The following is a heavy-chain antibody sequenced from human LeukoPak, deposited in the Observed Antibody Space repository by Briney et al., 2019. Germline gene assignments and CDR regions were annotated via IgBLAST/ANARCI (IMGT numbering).Heavy chain of an antibody. D-gene: IGHD5-18*01. CDR2: IYSGGST. CDR3: TRDSTA. J-gene: IGHJ4*02. Sequence: LPGGSLRLSCAASGFTVSSNYMSWVRQAPGKGLEWVSVIYSGGSTFHADSVKGRFTVSRDNSKNTLYLQMDSLRAEDTAVYYCTRDSTAWGQGTLVTVSS. CDR1: GFTVSSNY. V-gene: IGHV3-53*01.